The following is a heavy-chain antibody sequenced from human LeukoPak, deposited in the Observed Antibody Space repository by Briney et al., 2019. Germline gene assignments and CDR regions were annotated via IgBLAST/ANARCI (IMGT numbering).Heavy chain of an antibody. CDR1: GFIFSSYA. D-gene: IGHD3-3*01. CDR3: AKGEDYDFWSGFHEGAFDI. CDR2: ISGSGGST. J-gene: IGHJ3*02. Sequence: PGGSLRLSCAASGFIFSSYAMSWVRQAQGKGLEWVSAISGSGGSTYYADSVKGRFTISRDNSKNTLYLQMHSLRAEDTAVYYCAKGEDYDFWSGFHEGAFDIWGQGTMVTVSS. V-gene: IGHV3-23*01.